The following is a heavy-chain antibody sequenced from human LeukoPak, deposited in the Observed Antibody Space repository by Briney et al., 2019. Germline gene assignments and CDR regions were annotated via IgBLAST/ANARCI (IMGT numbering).Heavy chain of an antibody. CDR3: ARDSITIFGVVIPYYYYYMDV. V-gene: IGHV1-18*01. D-gene: IGHD3-3*01. CDR1: GYTFTSYG. CDR2: ISAYNGNT. Sequence: ASVKVSCKASGYTFTSYGISWVRQAPGQGLEWMGWISAYNGNTNYAQKLQGRVTMTTDTSTSTAYMELRSLRSDDTAVYYCARDSITIFGVVIPYYYYYMDVWGKGTTVTVSS. J-gene: IGHJ6*03.